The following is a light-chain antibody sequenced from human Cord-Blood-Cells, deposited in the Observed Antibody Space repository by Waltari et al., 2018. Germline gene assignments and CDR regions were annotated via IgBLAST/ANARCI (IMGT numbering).Light chain of an antibody. J-gene: IGKJ2*01. CDR2: DAS. CDR3: QQYDNLPYT. CDR1: QDISNY. Sequence: DIQMTQSPSSLSASVGVRVTITCQASQDISNYLNWYQQKPGKAPKLLIYDASNLETGVPSRFSGSGSGTDFTFTISSLQPEDIATYYCQQYDNLPYTFGQGTQLEIK. V-gene: IGKV1-33*01.